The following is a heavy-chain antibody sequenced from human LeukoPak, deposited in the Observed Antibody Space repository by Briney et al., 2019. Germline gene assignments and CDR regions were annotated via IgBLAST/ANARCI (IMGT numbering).Heavy chain of an antibody. Sequence: SETLPLTCAVYGGSFSGYYWSWIRQPPGKGLEWIGEINHSGSTNYNPSLKSRVTISVDTSKNQFSLKLSSVTAADTAVYYCARGWIQIWLRPYYFDYWGQGTLVTVSS. V-gene: IGHV4-34*01. CDR3: ARGWIQIWLRPYYFDY. J-gene: IGHJ4*02. CDR1: GGSFSGYY. CDR2: INHSGST. D-gene: IGHD5-18*01.